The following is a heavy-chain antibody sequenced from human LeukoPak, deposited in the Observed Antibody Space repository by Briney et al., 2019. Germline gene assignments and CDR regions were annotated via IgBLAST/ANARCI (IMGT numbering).Heavy chain of an antibody. D-gene: IGHD3-10*01. J-gene: IGHJ3*02. Sequence: GGSLRLSCAISGFTFSACELTWVRQAPGKGLEWVSYISRSGSTRYYADSVKGRFTISRDNAKNSLYLQMNSLRAEDTAVYYCARVATMVRVPLNALDIWGQGTMVSVSS. V-gene: IGHV3-48*03. CDR2: ISRSGSTR. CDR1: GFTFSACE. CDR3: ARVATMVRVPLNALDI.